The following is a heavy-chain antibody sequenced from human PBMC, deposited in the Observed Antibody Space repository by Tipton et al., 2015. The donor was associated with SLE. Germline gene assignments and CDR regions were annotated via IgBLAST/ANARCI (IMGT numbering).Heavy chain of an antibody. V-gene: IGHV4-39*07. Sequence: TLSLTCTVSSGPISTNSYYWGWIRQPPGKGLEWIGEIYHSGSTNYNSSLKSRVTISVDTSKNQFSLRLSSVTAADTAVYYCAAHAAGRGGSGYWGQGTLVTVSS. D-gene: IGHD2-15*01. CDR2: IYHSGST. CDR3: AAHAAGRGGSGY. CDR1: SGPISTNSYY. J-gene: IGHJ4*02.